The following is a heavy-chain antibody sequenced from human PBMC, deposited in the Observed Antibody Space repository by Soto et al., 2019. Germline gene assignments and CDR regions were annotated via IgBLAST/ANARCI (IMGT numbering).Heavy chain of an antibody. V-gene: IGHV3-53*05. D-gene: IGHD5-12*01. Sequence: GGSLRHSCAASGFTVSSNYMSWVRQAPGKGLEWVSVIYSGGSTYYADSVKGRFTISRDNSKNTLYLQMNSLRAEDTAVYYSAKGRGYSGYAVLYYFDYWGQGTLVTVSS. J-gene: IGHJ4*02. CDR2: IYSGGST. CDR3: AKGRGYSGYAVLYYFDY. CDR1: GFTVSSNY.